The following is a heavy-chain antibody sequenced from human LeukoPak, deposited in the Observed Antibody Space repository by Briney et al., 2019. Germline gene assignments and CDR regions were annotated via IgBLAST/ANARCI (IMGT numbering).Heavy chain of an antibody. CDR3: ARVVMAHSNWFDP. CDR1: GGSFSGYY. D-gene: IGHD3-22*01. CDR2: INHSGST. Sequence: SETLSLTCAVYGGSFSGYYWSWIRQPPGKGLEWIGEINHSGSTNYNPSLKSRVTISVDTSKNQFSLKLCSVTAADTAVYYCARVVMAHSNWFDPWGQGTLVTVSS. V-gene: IGHV4-34*01. J-gene: IGHJ5*02.